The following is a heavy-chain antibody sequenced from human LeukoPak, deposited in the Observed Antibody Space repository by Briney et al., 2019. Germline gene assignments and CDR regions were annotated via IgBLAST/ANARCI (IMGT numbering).Heavy chain of an antibody. J-gene: IGHJ4*02. CDR2: ISYDGSNK. Sequence: GGSLRLSCAASGFTFSSYGMHWVRQAPGKGLERVAVISYDGSNKYYADSVKGRFTISRDNSKNTLYLQMNSLRAEDTAVYYCAKDSMEGYCSSTSCSYFDYWGQGTLVTVSS. CDR1: GFTFSSYG. D-gene: IGHD2-2*01. CDR3: AKDSMEGYCSSTSCSYFDY. V-gene: IGHV3-30*18.